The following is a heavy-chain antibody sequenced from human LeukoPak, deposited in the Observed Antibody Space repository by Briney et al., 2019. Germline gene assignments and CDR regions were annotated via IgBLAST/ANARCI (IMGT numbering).Heavy chain of an antibody. CDR2: IAYSGST. Sequence: SETLSLTCTASGVSISSYDWSWIRQPPGKGLEWIWYIAYSGSTNFNPSLKSRVPISVDTSKTQFSLKLSSVTAADTAVYYCAREGTAGTCLNWFDPWGQGTLVTVSS. CDR3: AREGTAGTCLNWFDP. J-gene: IGHJ5*02. CDR1: GVSISSYD. D-gene: IGHD1-1*01. V-gene: IGHV4-59*01.